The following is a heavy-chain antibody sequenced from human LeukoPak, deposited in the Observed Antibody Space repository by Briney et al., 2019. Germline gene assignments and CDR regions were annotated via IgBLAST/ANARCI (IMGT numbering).Heavy chain of an antibody. V-gene: IGHV1-69*04. D-gene: IGHD5-24*01. Sequence: SVKVSCKASGGTFSSYAISWVRQAPGQGLEWMGRIIPILGIANYAQKFQGRVTITADKSTSTAYMELSSLRSGDTAVYYCAGPPGDGYNYDYFDYWGQGTLVTVSS. CDR1: GGTFSSYA. CDR3: AGPPGDGYNYDYFDY. CDR2: IIPILGIA. J-gene: IGHJ4*02.